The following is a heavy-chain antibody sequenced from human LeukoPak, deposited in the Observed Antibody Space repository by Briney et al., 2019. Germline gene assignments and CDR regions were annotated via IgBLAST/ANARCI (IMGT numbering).Heavy chain of an antibody. V-gene: IGHV4-39*07. CDR3: ARERHYYGSETLKFGRFYYYMDI. CDR2: IFYSGST. CDR1: GGSISTSSYY. J-gene: IGHJ6*03. Sequence: SETLSLTCTASGGSISTSSYYWGWVRQPPGKGLEWIGNIFYSGSTYYSPSLKSRVTISVDTSKNQFSLKLSSVTAADTAVYYCARERHYYGSETLKFGRFYYYMDIWGKGTTVTISS. D-gene: IGHD3-10*01.